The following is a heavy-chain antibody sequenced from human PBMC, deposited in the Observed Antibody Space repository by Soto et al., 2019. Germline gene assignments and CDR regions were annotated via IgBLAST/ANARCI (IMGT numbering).Heavy chain of an antibody. CDR1: RFTFSNYG. J-gene: IGHJ4*02. D-gene: IGHD5-12*01. V-gene: IGHV3-30*18. CDR3: VKGGYHYFDY. CDR2: ISYDGSNK. Sequence: QVQLVESGGGVVQPGRSLRLSCAASRFTFSNYGMHWVRQTPGKGLEWVAVISYDGSNKYYADSVKGRFTISRDNSKNTLYLQMNSLRAEDTAVYYCVKGGYHYFDYWGQGTLVPVSS.